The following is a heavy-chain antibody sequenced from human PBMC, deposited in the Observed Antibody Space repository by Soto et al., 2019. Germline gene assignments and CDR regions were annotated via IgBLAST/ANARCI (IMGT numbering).Heavy chain of an antibody. J-gene: IGHJ5*02. CDR2: IYYSGST. V-gene: IGHV4-61*01. CDR1: GGSVSSGSYY. D-gene: IGHD3-3*01. Sequence: PSETLSLTCTVSGGSVSSGSYYWSWIRQPPGKGLEWIGYIYYSGSTNYNNSLKSRVTISVDTSKNQFSLKLSSVTAADTAVYYFAWTIFGVVMGSLPSKNWFDPWGQGTLVTVSS. CDR3: AWTIFGVVMGSLPSKNWFDP.